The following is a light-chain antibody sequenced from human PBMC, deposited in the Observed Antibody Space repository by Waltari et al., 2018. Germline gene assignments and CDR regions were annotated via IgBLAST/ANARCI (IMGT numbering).Light chain of an antibody. V-gene: IGKV3-20*01. Sequence: ATPSCRTRQTIRTTYVAWYQQKPGHAPTLLIYGTFSRATGIPDRFTGSGSGTDFSLTISSLEPEDFATYYCQQYDISPLTFGGGTKVEIK. CDR1: QTIRTTY. CDR3: QQYDISPLT. CDR2: GTF. J-gene: IGKJ4*01.